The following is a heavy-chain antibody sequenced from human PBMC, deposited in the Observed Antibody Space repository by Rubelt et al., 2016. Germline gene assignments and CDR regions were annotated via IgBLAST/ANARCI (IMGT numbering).Heavy chain of an antibody. CDR3: AGAISSAGVDH. CDR1: GSTFTGYY. CDR2: INPHSGYT. J-gene: IGHJ4*02. V-gene: IGHV1-2*02. D-gene: IGHD3-3*01. Sequence: QVQLVQSGAEGKKPGASVKVSCKASGSTFTGYYMHWVRQAPGQGLEWVGRINPHSGYTNFAQKFQERVTMTGDTSISTAYMEPNRLRSDDTAVYFCAGAISSAGVDHWGQGTLVTVSS.